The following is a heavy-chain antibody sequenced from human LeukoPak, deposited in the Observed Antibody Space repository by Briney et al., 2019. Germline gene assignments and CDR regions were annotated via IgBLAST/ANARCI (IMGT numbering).Heavy chain of an antibody. CDR2: IYYSGST. J-gene: IGHJ3*02. D-gene: IGHD1-26*01. Sequence: SETLSLTCTVSGGSISSSTYYWGWIRQPPGKGLEWIGSIYYSGSTYYNPSLKSRVTISVDTSKNQFSLKLNSVSAADTAVYYCATPYSGGYHGLDIWGQGTMVTVSS. CDR3: ATPYSGGYHGLDI. V-gene: IGHV4-39*01. CDR1: GGSISSSTYY.